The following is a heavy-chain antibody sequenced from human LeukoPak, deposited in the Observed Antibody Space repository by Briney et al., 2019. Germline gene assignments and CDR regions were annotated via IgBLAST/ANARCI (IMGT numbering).Heavy chain of an antibody. CDR3: ALNLYYYDSSGFAFDI. Sequence: SVKVSRKASGGTFSSYAISWVRQAPGQGLEWMGGIIPISGTANYAQKFQGRVTITADESTSTAYMELSSLRSEDTAVYYCALNLYYYDSSGFAFDIWGQGTMVTVSS. CDR1: GGTFSSYA. V-gene: IGHV1-69*13. J-gene: IGHJ3*02. D-gene: IGHD3-22*01. CDR2: IIPISGTA.